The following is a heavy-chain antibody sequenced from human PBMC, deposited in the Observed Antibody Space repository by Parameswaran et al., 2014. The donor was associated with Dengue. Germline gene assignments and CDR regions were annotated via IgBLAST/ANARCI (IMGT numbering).Heavy chain of an antibody. D-gene: IGHD3-3*01. CDR2: IYPGDSDT. V-gene: IGHV5-51*01. CDR1: GYSFTSYW. Sequence: KVSCKGSGYSFTSYWIGWVRQMPGKGLEWMGIIYPGDSDTRYSPSFQGQVTISADKSISTAYLQWSSLKASDTAMYYCASQLGGGSGYYSAYYGMDVWGQGTTVTVSS. J-gene: IGHJ6*02. CDR3: ASQLGGGSGYYSAYYGMDV.